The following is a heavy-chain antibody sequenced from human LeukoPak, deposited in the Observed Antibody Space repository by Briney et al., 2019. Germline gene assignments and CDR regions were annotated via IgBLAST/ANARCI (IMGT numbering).Heavy chain of an antibody. CDR2: ISSSGSTI. J-gene: IGHJ3*02. Sequence: GGSLRLSSAASGFTFSSYEMNWVRQAPGKGLEWVSYISSSGSTIYYAYSVKGRFTISRDNAKNSMYLQMKSMRDEDTAVYYCARAAPYYYDSSGYSAFDSWGQGIMVTVSA. D-gene: IGHD3-22*01. CDR3: ARAAPYYYDSSGYSAFDS. V-gene: IGHV3-48*03. CDR1: GFTFSSYE.